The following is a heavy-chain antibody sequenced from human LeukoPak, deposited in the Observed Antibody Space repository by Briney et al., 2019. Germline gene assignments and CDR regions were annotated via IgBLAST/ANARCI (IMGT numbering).Heavy chain of an antibody. D-gene: IGHD3-3*01. Sequence: GGSLRLSCAASGFTFDDYAMHWVRQAPGKGLEWVSGISWNSGSIGYADSVKGRFTISRDNAKNSLYLQMNSLRAEDTAVYYCARALRITIFGVAKYGMDVWGQGTTVTVSS. V-gene: IGHV3-9*01. CDR2: ISWNSGSI. J-gene: IGHJ6*02. CDR3: ARALRITIFGVAKYGMDV. CDR1: GFTFDDYA.